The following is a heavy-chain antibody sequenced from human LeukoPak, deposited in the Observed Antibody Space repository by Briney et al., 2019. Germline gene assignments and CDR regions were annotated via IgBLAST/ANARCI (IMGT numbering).Heavy chain of an antibody. CDR2: IYYSGST. D-gene: IGHD2-8*01. CDR1: GGSISSGGYY. Sequence: SQTLSLTCTVSGGSISSGGYYWSWIRQHPGKGLEWIGYIYYSGSTYYNASLKSRVTISVDTSKNQFSLKLSSVTAADTAVYYCARDLPDEWSYYGMDVWAKGPRVTVSS. V-gene: IGHV4-31*03. J-gene: IGHJ6*04. CDR3: ARDLPDEWSYYGMDV.